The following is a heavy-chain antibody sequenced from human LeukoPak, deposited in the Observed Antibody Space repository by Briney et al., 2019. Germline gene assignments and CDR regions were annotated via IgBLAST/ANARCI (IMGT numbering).Heavy chain of an antibody. D-gene: IGHD1-26*01. V-gene: IGHV4-4*07. CDR2: IYTSGST. Sequence: PSETLFLTCTVSGGSIRSYCWSWIRQPAGKGLEWIGRIYTSGSTNYNPSLKSRVTMSVDTSKNQFSLKLSSVTAADTAVYYCARTLRYSGSYYGGWGQGTLVTVSS. J-gene: IGHJ4*02. CDR3: ARTLRYSGSYYGG. CDR1: GGSIRSYC.